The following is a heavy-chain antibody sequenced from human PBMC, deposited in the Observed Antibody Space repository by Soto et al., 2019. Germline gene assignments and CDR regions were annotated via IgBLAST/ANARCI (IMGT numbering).Heavy chain of an antibody. J-gene: IGHJ4*02. Sequence: QVQLVQSGGEVKQPGASVRVSCKATGYTFINSAIACVRQAPGQGLEWMGWISPYNGNTNYAQRVQGRVTITTDTSTSTAYMEIRSLRSDDTAVYYCARDQSSGVFDYWGQGTLVTVST. CDR2: ISPYNGNT. CDR3: ARDQSSGVFDY. D-gene: IGHD3-22*01. CDR1: GYTFINSA. V-gene: IGHV1-18*01.